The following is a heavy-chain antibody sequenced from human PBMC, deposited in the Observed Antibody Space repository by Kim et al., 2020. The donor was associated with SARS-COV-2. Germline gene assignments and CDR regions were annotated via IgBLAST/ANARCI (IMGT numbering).Heavy chain of an antibody. CDR3: ARAGRGIQLDY. J-gene: IGHJ4*02. V-gene: IGHV3-74*01. CDR2: METDGRSR. Sequence: GGSLRLSCAASGFTFSSYWMHWVRQVPGKGLVWVSRMETDGRSRSYADSVKGRFTISRDNAKNTLYLHMNSLRAEDTAVYYCARAGRGIQLDYWGQGTLVTVSS. CDR1: GFTFSSYW. D-gene: IGHD3-16*01.